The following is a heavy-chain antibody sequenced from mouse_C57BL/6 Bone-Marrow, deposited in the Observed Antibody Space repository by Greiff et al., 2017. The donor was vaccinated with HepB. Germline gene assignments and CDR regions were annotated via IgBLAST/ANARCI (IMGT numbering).Heavy chain of an antibody. V-gene: IGHV14-4*01. Sequence: VQLQQSGAELVRPGASVKLSCTASGFNINDYYMHWVKQRPEQGLEWIGWIDPENGDTEYASKFQGKATITADTSSNTAYLQLSSLTSEDTAVYYGTTLGSNGTIYYAMDYWGQGTSVTVSA. CDR3: TTLGSNGTIYYAMDY. CDR1: GFNINDYY. CDR2: IDPENGDT. J-gene: IGHJ4*01. D-gene: IGHD2-5*01.